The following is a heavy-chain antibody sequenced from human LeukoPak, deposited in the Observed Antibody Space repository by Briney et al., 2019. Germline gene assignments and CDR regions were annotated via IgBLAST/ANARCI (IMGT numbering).Heavy chain of an antibody. CDR1: GFTFSSYE. CDR3: ARDRMTTVTNDAFDI. Sequence: QPGGSLRLSCAASGFTFSSYEMNWVRQAPGKWLEWVSYIGSSGTTIYYADSVKGRFTISRDNAKNSLSLQMNSLRAEDTAVYYCARDRMTTVTNDAFDIWGQGTMVTVSS. J-gene: IGHJ3*02. D-gene: IGHD4-17*01. CDR2: IGSSGTTI. V-gene: IGHV3-48*03.